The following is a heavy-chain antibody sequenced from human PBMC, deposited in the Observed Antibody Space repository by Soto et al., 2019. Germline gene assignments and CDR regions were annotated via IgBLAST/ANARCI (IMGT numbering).Heavy chain of an antibody. V-gene: IGHV3-13*01. CDR3: AILVNPYSSSWYYFDY. J-gene: IGHJ4*02. Sequence: QPGGSLRLSCAASGFTFSSYDMHWVRQATGKGLEWVSAIGTAGDTYYPGSVKGRFTISRENAKNSLYLQMNSLRAEDTAVYYCAILVNPYSSSWYYFDYWGQGTLVTVSS. D-gene: IGHD6-13*01. CDR1: GFTFSSYD. CDR2: IGTAGDT.